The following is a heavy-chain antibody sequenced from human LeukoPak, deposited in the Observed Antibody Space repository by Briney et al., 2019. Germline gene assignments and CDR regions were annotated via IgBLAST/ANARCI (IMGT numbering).Heavy chain of an antibody. Sequence: GASVKVSCKASGYTFTSYGISWVRQAPGQGLEWMGWISAYNGNTNYAQKLQGRVTMTTDTSTSTAYMELRSLRSDDTAVYYGARGWVRGVIAYYYYGMDVWGKGTTVTVSS. D-gene: IGHD3-10*01. CDR1: GYTFTSYG. J-gene: IGHJ6*04. CDR2: ISAYNGNT. CDR3: ARGWVRGVIAYYYYGMDV. V-gene: IGHV1-18*04.